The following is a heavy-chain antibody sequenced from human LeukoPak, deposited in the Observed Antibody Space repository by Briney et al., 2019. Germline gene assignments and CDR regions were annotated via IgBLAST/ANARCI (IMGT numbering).Heavy chain of an antibody. Sequence: SETLSLTCTVSGGSISSGGYYWSWIRQHPGKGLEWIGYIYYSGSTYYNPSLKSRVTISVVTSKNQFSLKLSSVTAADTAVYYCARDRSGGCSGGSCYSSYYYGMDVWGQGTTVTASS. V-gene: IGHV4-31*03. D-gene: IGHD2-15*01. CDR3: ARDRSGGCSGGSCYSSYYYGMDV. CDR2: IYYSGST. CDR1: GGSISSGGYY. J-gene: IGHJ6*02.